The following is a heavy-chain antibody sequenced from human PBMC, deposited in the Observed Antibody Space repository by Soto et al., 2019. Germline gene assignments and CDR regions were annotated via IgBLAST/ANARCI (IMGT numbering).Heavy chain of an antibody. D-gene: IGHD3-10*01. CDR3: ARTGVDFYFDF. CDR1: GGSIGSGGYY. CDR2: IYYSGST. J-gene: IGHJ4*02. V-gene: IGHV4-61*08. Sequence: SETLSLTCTVSGGSIGSGGYYWSWIRQHPGKGLEWIGYIYYSGSTNYNPSLKSRVTISVDTSKNQFSLKVSSVTAADTAVYYCARTGVDFYFDFWGQGTLVTVSS.